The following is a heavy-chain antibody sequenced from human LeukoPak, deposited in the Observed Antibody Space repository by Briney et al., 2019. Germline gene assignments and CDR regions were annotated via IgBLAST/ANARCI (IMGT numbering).Heavy chain of an antibody. J-gene: IGHJ4*02. CDR3: AKDPHDLRFLEWLNY. V-gene: IGHV3-66*01. D-gene: IGHD3-3*01. CDR1: GFTVSTNY. CDR2: IYSGYST. Sequence: GGSLRLSCAASGFTVSTNYMSWVRQAPGKGLEWVSVIYSGYSTYYADSVKGRFTISRDISKNTLYLQMNSLRAEDTAVYYCAKDPHDLRFLEWLNYWGQGTLVTVSS.